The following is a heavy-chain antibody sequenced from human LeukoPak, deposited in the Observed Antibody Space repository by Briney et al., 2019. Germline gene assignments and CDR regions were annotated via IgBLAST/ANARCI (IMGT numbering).Heavy chain of an antibody. V-gene: IGHV3-23*01. Sequence: GGTLRLSCAASGFTFSSYAVSWVRQAPGKGLEWVSGITGSGSGTYYADSVKGQFTISRDNAKNTLYLQMNSLRAEDTAVYYCAKGRGYSGYDSYYFDYWGQGTLVTVSS. CDR2: ITGSGSGT. J-gene: IGHJ4*02. CDR3: AKGRGYSGYDSYYFDY. CDR1: GFTFSSYA. D-gene: IGHD5-12*01.